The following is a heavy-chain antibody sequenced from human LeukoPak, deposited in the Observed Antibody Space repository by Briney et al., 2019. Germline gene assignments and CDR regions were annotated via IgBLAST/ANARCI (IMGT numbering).Heavy chain of an antibody. V-gene: IGHV3-30*19. J-gene: IGHJ4*02. Sequence: GRSLRLSCAASGFTFNNYGMHWVRQAPGKGLEWVAVISYDGSNKYYADSVKGRFTISRDNSKNTLYLQMNSLRAEDTAVYYCARPSGYWGQGTLVTVSS. CDR3: ARPSGY. CDR2: ISYDGSNK. D-gene: IGHD1-26*01. CDR1: GFTFNNYG.